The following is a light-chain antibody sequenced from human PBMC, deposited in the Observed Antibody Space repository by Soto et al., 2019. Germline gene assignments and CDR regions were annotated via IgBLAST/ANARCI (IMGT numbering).Light chain of an antibody. CDR2: GAS. Sequence: EIVLTQSPGTLSLSPGERATLSCRAGQSASSRYLAWYQQKPGQAPRLLIYGASSRATGTPDRLSGSGSGTYFTLTISSLEPEDSAVYYCQQYGSSPWTFGQGTKVDIK. J-gene: IGKJ1*01. V-gene: IGKV3-20*01. CDR1: QSASSRY. CDR3: QQYGSSPWT.